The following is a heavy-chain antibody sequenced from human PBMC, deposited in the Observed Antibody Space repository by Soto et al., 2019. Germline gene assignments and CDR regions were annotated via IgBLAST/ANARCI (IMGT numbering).Heavy chain of an antibody. Sequence: SVKVSCKASGGTFSSYAISWVRQAPGQGLEWMGGIIPIFGTANYAQKFQGRVTITADESTSTAYMELSSLRSEDTAVYYCARMPTISYGMDVWGQGTTVTVSS. V-gene: IGHV1-69*13. CDR3: ARMPTISYGMDV. CDR1: GGTFSSYA. CDR2: IIPIFGTA. J-gene: IGHJ6*02. D-gene: IGHD3-3*01.